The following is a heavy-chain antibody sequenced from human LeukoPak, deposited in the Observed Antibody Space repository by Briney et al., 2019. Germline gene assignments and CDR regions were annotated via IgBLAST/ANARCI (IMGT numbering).Heavy chain of an antibody. Sequence: GGSLRLSCAASGFTLNNYAMHWVRQAPGKGLDWVALLAYDGTNEYYSGSVKGRFSISRDNYKNTVDLQMNSLRVDDTAVYYCARGGPLGDTNRFDFWGQGSLVTVSS. D-gene: IGHD3-10*01. CDR2: LAYDGTNE. CDR3: ARGGPLGDTNRFDF. J-gene: IGHJ4*02. V-gene: IGHV3-30*04. CDR1: GFTLNNYA.